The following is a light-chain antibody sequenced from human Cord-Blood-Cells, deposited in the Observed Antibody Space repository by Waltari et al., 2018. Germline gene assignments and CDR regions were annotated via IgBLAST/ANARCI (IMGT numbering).Light chain of an antibody. CDR3: QQYNNWPPLT. Sequence: EIVMTQSPATPSVSSGESATLFCRASQSVSSNLAWYQQKPAQAPRLLIYGAATRATGIPARFSGSGSGTAFTLTISSLQSEDFAVYYCQQYNNWPPLTFGGGTKVEIK. CDR2: GAA. CDR1: QSVSSN. V-gene: IGKV3-15*01. J-gene: IGKJ4*01.